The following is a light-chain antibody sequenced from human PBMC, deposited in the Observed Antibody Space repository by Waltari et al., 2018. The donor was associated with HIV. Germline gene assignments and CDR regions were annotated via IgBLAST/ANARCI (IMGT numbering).Light chain of an antibody. V-gene: IGLV3-25*03. CDR2: KDN. Sequence: SFELTQPLSMSVSPGQTPRITCSGDVLPKQSVHWYQQRAGQAPVLLIYKDNERPAGIPERFSGSSSGTTVTLTISGVQAEDEADYYCLSTDITGTSYVFGSGTKVTVI. CDR1: VLPKQS. J-gene: IGLJ1*01. CDR3: LSTDITGTSYV.